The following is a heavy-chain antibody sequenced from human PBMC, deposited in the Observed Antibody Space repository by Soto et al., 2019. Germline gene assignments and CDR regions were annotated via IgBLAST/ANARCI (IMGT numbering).Heavy chain of an antibody. D-gene: IGHD6-13*01. CDR2: IHYSGTT. Sequence: SETLSLTCTVSGGSMRNYFWTWIGQPPGKGLEWIGYIHYSGTTRFLPSYNPSLRSRVTISEDTSKNQVSLKLLSVTTADTAVYFRAPGEASSRTLAQYYLDFCRQRTLVTVSS. CDR3: APGEASSRTLAQYYLDF. J-gene: IGHJ4*02. CDR1: GGSMRNYF. V-gene: IGHV4-59*01.